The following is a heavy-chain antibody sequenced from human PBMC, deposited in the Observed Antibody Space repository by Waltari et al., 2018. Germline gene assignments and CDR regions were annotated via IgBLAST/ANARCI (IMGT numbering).Heavy chain of an antibody. Sequence: EVQLLESGGGLVQPGGSLRLSCAASGFTFSSYAMSWVRQAPGKGLEWVSAISGSGGSTDYADSGKGRFTISRDNSKNTLYLQMNSLRAEDTAVYYCARDKRITMIVVVITTYYGMDVWGQGTTVTVSS. J-gene: IGHJ6*02. D-gene: IGHD3-22*01. CDR1: GFTFSSYA. V-gene: IGHV3-23*01. CDR3: ARDKRITMIVVVITTYYGMDV. CDR2: ISGSGGST.